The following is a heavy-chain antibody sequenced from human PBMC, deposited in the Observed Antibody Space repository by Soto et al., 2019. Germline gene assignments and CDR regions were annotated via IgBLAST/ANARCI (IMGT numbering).Heavy chain of an antibody. Sequence: GGSLRLSCAASGFTFSSYSMNWVRQAPGKGLEWVSSISSSSSYIYYADSVKGRFTISRDNAKNSLYLQMNSLRAEDTAVYYCARDYGDYLHYYYYMDVWGKGTTVTVSS. D-gene: IGHD4-17*01. CDR1: GFTFSSYS. CDR2: ISSSSSYI. V-gene: IGHV3-21*01. J-gene: IGHJ6*03. CDR3: ARDYGDYLHYYYYMDV.